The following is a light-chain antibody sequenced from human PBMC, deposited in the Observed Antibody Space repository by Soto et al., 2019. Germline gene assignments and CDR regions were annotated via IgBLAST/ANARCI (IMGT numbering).Light chain of an antibody. CDR2: DAS. Sequence: DIQITQSHSSLSASVGDRVTITCQASQNINSYLNWYQQKPGRAPKLLIYDASNLETGVPSRFSGSGSGTDFTFTISSLQPEDVATYYCQKYNSAPHTFGQGTMVDI. CDR1: QNINSY. J-gene: IGKJ1*01. V-gene: IGKV1-33*01. CDR3: QKYNSAPHT.